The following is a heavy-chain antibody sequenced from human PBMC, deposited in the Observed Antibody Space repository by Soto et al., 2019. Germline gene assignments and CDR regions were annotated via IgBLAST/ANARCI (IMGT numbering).Heavy chain of an antibody. V-gene: IGHV3-30*18. CDR3: ANSGISSGPPFDY. CDR1: GFTFSSYG. Sequence: QTGESLRLSCAASGFTFSSYGMHWVRQAPGKGLEWVAVISYDGSNKYYADSVKGRFTISRDNSKNTLYLQMNSLRAEDTAVYYCANSGISSGPPFDYWGQGTLVTVSS. CDR2: ISYDGSNK. D-gene: IGHD3-22*01. J-gene: IGHJ4*02.